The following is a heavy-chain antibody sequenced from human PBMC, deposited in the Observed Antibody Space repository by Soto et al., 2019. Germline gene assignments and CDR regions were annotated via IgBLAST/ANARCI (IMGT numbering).Heavy chain of an antibody. CDR3: ARAAVGIVGASTIYYYYYMDA. D-gene: IGHD3-3*01. CDR1: GGSFSGYS. J-gene: IGHJ6*03. Sequence: QVQLQQWGAGLLKPSETLSLTCAVYGGSFSGYSWTWIRQAPGKGLEWIGDVNHGGTTNYNPSLKSRVTISVDTSKNQFSLELIFVTAADTAVYYCARAAVGIVGASTIYYYYYMDAWGKGTTVTVSS. V-gene: IGHV4-34*01. CDR2: VNHGGTT.